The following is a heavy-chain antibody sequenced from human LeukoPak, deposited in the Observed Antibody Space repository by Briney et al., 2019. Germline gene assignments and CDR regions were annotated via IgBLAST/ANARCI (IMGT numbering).Heavy chain of an antibody. D-gene: IGHD3-3*02. CDR2: ISYDGSNK. J-gene: IGHJ4*02. V-gene: IGHV3-30*04. CDR1: GFSFNNFA. Sequence: PGGSLRLSCAASGFSFNNFAMHWVRQAPGKGLEWVAHISYDGSNKYYADSVKGRFTISRDNSKNTLYLQMNSLRAEDTAVYYCARAAFLALDYWGQGTLVTVSS. CDR3: ARAAFLALDY.